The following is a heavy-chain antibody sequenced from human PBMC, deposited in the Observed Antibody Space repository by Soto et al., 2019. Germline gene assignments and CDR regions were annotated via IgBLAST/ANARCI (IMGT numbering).Heavy chain of an antibody. D-gene: IGHD3-10*01. CDR2: IYHTGSA. Sequence: SETLSLTCTVSGDSVSSGDHCWIWIRHAPGEGLEYVGSIYHTGSAHYNPSLVSRVSMSVDTSQNQFSLRLTSVTPADTAVYYCARVRVTLIRANWSDSPG. CDR1: GDSVSSGDHC. J-gene: IGHJ5*01. V-gene: IGHV4-30-4*01. CDR3: ARVRVTLIRANWSDS.